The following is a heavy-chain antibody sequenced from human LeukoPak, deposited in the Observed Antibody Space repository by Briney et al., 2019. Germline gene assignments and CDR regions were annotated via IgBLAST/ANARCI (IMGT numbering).Heavy chain of an antibody. CDR1: GGSFSGYY. CDR2: INHSGST. Sequence: SETLSLTCAVYGGSFSGYYWSWIRQPPGKGLEWIGVINHSGSTNYNPSLKSRVTISVDTSKNQFSLKLSSVTAADTAVYYCACEVVAATLDYLGQGTLVTDSS. CDR3: ACEVVAATLDY. D-gene: IGHD2-15*01. J-gene: IGHJ4*02. V-gene: IGHV4-34*01.